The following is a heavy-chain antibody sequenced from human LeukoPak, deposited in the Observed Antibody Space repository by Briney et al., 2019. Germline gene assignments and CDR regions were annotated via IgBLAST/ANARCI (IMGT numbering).Heavy chain of an antibody. J-gene: IGHJ3*02. CDR2: ISAYNGNT. D-gene: IGHD2-2*01. Sequence: GASVKVSCKASGYTFTSYGISWVRQAPGQGLEWRGWISAYNGNTNYAQKLQGRVTMTTDTSTSTAYMELRSLRSDDTAVYYCARVSIVVVPAAAAGNAFDIWGQGTMVTVSS. CDR3: ARVSIVVVPAAAAGNAFDI. V-gene: IGHV1-18*04. CDR1: GYTFTSYG.